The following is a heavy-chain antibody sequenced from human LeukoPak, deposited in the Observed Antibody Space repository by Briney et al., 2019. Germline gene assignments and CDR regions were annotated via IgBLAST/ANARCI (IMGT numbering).Heavy chain of an antibody. D-gene: IGHD3-3*01. CDR1: GGSISSSSYY. CDR3: ARQYYSDFWSGYYPPPLDY. J-gene: IGHJ4*02. CDR2: IYYSGST. Sequence: SETLSLTCTVSGGSISSSSYYWGWIRQPPGMGLEWIGSIYYSGSTYSNPSLKSRVTIAVDTSKNQFSLKLSSVTAADTAVYCCARQYYSDFWSGYYPPPLDYWGKGTLVTVSS. V-gene: IGHV4-39*01.